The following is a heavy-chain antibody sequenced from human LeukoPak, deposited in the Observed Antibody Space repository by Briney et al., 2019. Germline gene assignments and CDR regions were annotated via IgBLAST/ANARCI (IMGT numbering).Heavy chain of an antibody. D-gene: IGHD5-24*01. CDR1: GGSISSYY. CDR2: IYYSGST. CDR3: ARGEMATIMIDY. Sequence: SETLSLTCTVSGGSISSYYWSWIRQPPGKGLEWIGYIYYSGSTNYNPSLKSRVTISVGTSKNQFSPKLSSVTAADTAVYYCARGEMATIMIDYWGQGTLVTVSS. J-gene: IGHJ4*02. V-gene: IGHV4-59*01.